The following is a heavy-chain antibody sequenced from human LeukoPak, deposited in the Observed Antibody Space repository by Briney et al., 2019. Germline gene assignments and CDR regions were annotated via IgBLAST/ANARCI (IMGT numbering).Heavy chain of an antibody. CDR3: ARRKGYYDSTPGDY. J-gene: IGHJ4*02. Sequence: ASVKVSCKASGYTFTSYGISWVRQAPGQGLEWMGWISAYNGNTNYAQKLQGRITMTTDTSTSTAYMELRSLRSDDTAVYYCARRKGYYDSTPGDYWGQGTLVTVSS. CDR2: ISAYNGNT. D-gene: IGHD3-22*01. CDR1: GYTFTSYG. V-gene: IGHV1-18*01.